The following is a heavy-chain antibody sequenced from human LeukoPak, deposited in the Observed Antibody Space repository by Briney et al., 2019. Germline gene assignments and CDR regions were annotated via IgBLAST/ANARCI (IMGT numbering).Heavy chain of an antibody. CDR2: IKQDGSEK. CDR3: ARAKILWFGEFGAFDI. Sequence: PGGSLRLSCAASGFTFSSYWMSWVRQAPGKGLEWVANIKQDGSEKYYVDSVKGRFTISRDNAKNSLHLQMNSLRAEDTAVYYCARAKILWFGEFGAFDIWGQGTMVTVSS. V-gene: IGHV3-7*01. CDR1: GFTFSSYW. D-gene: IGHD3-10*01. J-gene: IGHJ3*02.